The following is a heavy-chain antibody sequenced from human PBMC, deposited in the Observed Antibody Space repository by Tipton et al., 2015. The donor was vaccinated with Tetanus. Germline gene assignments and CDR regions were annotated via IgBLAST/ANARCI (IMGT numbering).Heavy chain of an antibody. CDR2: ITFDGNTK. CDR1: GFTFTRYA. J-gene: IGHJ4*02. CDR3: AREDGGPTLDYFDS. D-gene: IGHD3-16*01. V-gene: IGHV3-30*04. Sequence: RSLRLSCSASGFTFTRYAMHWIRQVPGKGLEWLAVITFDGNTKYYADFVKGRFTLSRDNSQSTLYLQMNSLKVEDTAVYYCAREDGGPTLDYFDSWGQGALVLVSS.